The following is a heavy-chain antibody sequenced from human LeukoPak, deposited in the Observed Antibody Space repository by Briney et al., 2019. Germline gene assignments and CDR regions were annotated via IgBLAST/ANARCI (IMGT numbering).Heavy chain of an antibody. CDR1: GFTFSSYG. CDR2: IWFDASNK. D-gene: IGHD2-15*01. Sequence: GGSLRLSCAASGFTFSSYGMCWVRQAPGKGLEWVAVIWFDASNKYYADSVKGRFTISRDNSKNTLYLEMNSLRGEDTAVYYCAKARLDLSVVNNWFDSWGQGTLGTVSS. J-gene: IGHJ5*01. CDR3: AKARLDLSVVNNWFDS. V-gene: IGHV3-33*06.